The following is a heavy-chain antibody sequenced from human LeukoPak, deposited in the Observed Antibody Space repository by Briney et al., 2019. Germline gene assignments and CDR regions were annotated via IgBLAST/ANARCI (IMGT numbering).Heavy chain of an antibody. J-gene: IGHJ4*02. CDR3: ARGVASGTYRRFDF. CDR1: GYTFTDYN. CDR2: ITPRSGAT. Sequence: ASVRASCKASGYTFTDYNVHWVRQAPGQGLEWMGWITPRSGATDFAQRFQGRLTMTRDTLISTAYLELDNLISDDTAVYFCARGVASGTYRRFDFWGQGTLVTVSS. V-gene: IGHV1-2*02. D-gene: IGHD3-10*01.